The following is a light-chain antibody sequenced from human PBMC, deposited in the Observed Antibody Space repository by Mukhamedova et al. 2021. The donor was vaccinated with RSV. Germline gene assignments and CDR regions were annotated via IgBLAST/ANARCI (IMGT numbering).Light chain of an antibody. V-gene: IGKV1-5*03. CDR3: QQYKSFPYT. Sequence: WYQRRVHGKAPKVLIYKASSLEGGVPSRFRGSGSETEFTLTISSLQPDDFASYYCQQYKSFPYTFGQGPSWR. CDR2: KAS. J-gene: IGKJ2*01.